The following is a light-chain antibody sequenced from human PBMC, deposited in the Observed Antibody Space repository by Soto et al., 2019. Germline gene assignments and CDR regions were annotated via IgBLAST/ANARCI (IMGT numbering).Light chain of an antibody. CDR2: GAS. J-gene: IGKJ3*01. CDR1: QSVSSN. CDR3: QQYNNWPFT. V-gene: IGKV3D-15*01. Sequence: EIVMTQSPATLSVSPGERAIVSCRASQSVSSNLAWYQQKPGQVPRLLIYGASTRATGIPARFSGSGSGTESTLTISSLQSEDFAVYYCQQYNNWPFTFGPGTKVDIK.